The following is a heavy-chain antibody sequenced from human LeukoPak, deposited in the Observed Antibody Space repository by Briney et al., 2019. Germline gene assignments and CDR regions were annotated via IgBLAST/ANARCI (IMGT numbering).Heavy chain of an antibody. CDR2: ISAYNGNT. V-gene: IGHV1-18*01. J-gene: IGHJ4*02. Sequence: ASVKVSCKASGYTFTSYGTSWVRQAPGQGLEWMGWISAYNGNTNYAQKLQGRVTMTTDTSTSTAYMELRSLRSDDTAVYYCARDIILEAAYGGDLGYWGQGTLVTVSS. CDR3: ARDIILEAAYGGDLGY. D-gene: IGHD4-23*01. CDR1: GYTFTSYG.